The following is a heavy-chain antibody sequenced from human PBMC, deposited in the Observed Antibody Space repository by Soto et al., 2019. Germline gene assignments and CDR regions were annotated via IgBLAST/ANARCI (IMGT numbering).Heavy chain of an antibody. Sequence: ASVKVSCKSSRYTFTDFDITWVRQATGQGLEWMGWMNPRSGNTGFTDKFEGRVTLTRDTSTTTAYMELSDLTSEDTAVYFCARGGALTAGYYYYYMDVWGSGTAVTVSS. CDR1: RYTFTDFD. CDR3: ARGGALTAGYYYYYMDV. J-gene: IGHJ6*03. D-gene: IGHD2-21*02. CDR2: MNPRSGNT. V-gene: IGHV1-8*01.